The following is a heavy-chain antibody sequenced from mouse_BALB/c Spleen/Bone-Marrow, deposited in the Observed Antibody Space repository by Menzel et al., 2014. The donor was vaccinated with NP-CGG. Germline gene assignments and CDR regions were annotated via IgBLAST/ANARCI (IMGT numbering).Heavy chain of an antibody. V-gene: IGHV1-9*01. CDR2: ILPGNGDT. CDR3: ARHGSSGFDY. Sequence: QVQLQQSGAELMKPGASVKISCKATGYTFXTYWIEWVKQRPGHGLEWIGEILPGNGDTDYNEKFKGKATFTADTSSNTAYMQLSSLTSEDSAVFYCARHGSSGFDYWGQGTAPTVSS. CDR1: GYTFXTYW. J-gene: IGHJ2*01. D-gene: IGHD1-1*01.